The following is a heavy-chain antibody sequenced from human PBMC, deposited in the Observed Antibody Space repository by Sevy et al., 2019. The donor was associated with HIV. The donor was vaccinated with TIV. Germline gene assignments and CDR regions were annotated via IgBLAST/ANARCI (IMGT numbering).Heavy chain of an antibody. Sequence: GGSLRLSCAASGFTFSDHHMDWVRQAPGKGLEWVGRSRNKVNNYMTEYAASVKGNFTISRDDSQNSLYLQMHRLKIEDTAVYYCARETDYYGSGIGIDYWGQGILVTVSS. CDR3: ARETDYYGSGIGIDY. J-gene: IGHJ4*02. V-gene: IGHV3-72*01. D-gene: IGHD3-10*01. CDR2: SRNKVNNYMT. CDR1: GFTFSDHH.